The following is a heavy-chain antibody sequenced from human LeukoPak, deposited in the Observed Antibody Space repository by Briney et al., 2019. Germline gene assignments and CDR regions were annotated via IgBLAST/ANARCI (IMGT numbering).Heavy chain of an antibody. J-gene: IGHJ6*02. V-gene: IGHV1-46*01. Sequence: ASVKVSCKASGYTFTSYYMHWVRQAPGQGVEGMGIINPSGGRTSYAQKLQGRVTMNRDTSTSTVYMQLSSLRSEDTAVYCCASPLPLELRHPSNYYGMDVCGQGTTVTVSS. CDR3: ASPLPLELRHPSNYYGMDV. CDR1: GYTFTSYY. D-gene: IGHD1-7*01. CDR2: INPSGGRT.